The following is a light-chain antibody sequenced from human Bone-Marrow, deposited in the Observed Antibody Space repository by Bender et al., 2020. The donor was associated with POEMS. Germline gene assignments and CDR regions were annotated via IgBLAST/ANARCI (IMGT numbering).Light chain of an antibody. V-gene: IGLV2-14*02. CDR3: SSYTRGGTVV. CDR2: EGS. CDR1: SSDVGGYNL. Sequence: QSALTQPASVSGSPGQSITISCTGTSSDVGGYNLVSWYQQHPGRAPKLMISEGSKRPSGVSSRFSGSKSGNTASLTISGLQAEDETDYYCSSYTRGGTVVFGGGTKLTVL. J-gene: IGLJ2*01.